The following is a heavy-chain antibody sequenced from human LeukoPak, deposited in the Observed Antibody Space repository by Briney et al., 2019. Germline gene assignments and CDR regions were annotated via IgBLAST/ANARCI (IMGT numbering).Heavy chain of an antibody. CDR2: IYPGDSDT. CDR3: ARHRSSRYYYYYYGMDV. D-gene: IGHD6-6*01. Sequence: GESLKISCKGSGYSFTSYWIGWVRQMPGKGLEWMGIIYPGDSDTRHSPSFQGQVTISADKSISTAYLQWSSLKASDTAMYYCARHRSSRYYYYYYGMDVWGQGTTVTVSS. J-gene: IGHJ6*02. CDR1: GYSFTSYW. V-gene: IGHV5-51*01.